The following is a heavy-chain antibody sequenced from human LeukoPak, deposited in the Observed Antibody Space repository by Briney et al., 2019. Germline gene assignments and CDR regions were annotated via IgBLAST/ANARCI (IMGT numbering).Heavy chain of an antibody. Sequence: GASVKVSCKVSGYTLTELSMHWVRQAPGKGREWMGGFDPEDGETIYAQKFQGRVTMTEDTSTDTAYMELSSLRSEDTAVYYCAALTGYHDAFDIWGQGTMVTVSS. CDR2: FDPEDGET. V-gene: IGHV1-24*01. CDR3: AALTGYHDAFDI. D-gene: IGHD3-9*01. CDR1: GYTLTELS. J-gene: IGHJ3*02.